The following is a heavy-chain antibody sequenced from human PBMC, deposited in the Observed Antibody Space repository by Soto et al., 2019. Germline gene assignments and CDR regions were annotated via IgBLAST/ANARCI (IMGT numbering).Heavy chain of an antibody. CDR3: ARYRSSSWYNSASYFDY. D-gene: IGHD6-13*01. Sequence: PGGSLRLSCAASGFTLSSYSMNWVRQAPGKGLEWVSSISSSSSYIYYADSVKGRFTISRDNAKNSLYLQMNSLRAEDTAVYYCARYRSSSWYNSASYFDYWGQGTLVTVSS. J-gene: IGHJ4*02. V-gene: IGHV3-21*01. CDR1: GFTLSSYS. CDR2: ISSSSSYI.